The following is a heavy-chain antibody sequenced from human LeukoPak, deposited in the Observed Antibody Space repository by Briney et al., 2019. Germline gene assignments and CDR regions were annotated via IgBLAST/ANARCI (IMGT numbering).Heavy chain of an antibody. V-gene: IGHV1-2*02. D-gene: IGHD4-17*01. CDR1: GYTFTGYY. Sequence: ASVKVSCKASGYTFTGYYMHWVRQAPGQGLEWMGWINPNSGGTNYAQEFQGRVTMTRDTSISTAYMELSRLRSDDTAVYYCARGYGDYEEDYWGQGTLVTVSS. CDR2: INPNSGGT. CDR3: ARGYGDYEEDY. J-gene: IGHJ4*02.